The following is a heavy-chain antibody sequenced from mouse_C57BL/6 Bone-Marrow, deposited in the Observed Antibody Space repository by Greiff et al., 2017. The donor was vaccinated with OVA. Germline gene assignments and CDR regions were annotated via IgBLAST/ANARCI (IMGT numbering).Heavy chain of an antibody. V-gene: IGHV1-80*01. Sequence: QVQLQQSGAELVKPGASVKISCKASGYAFSSYWMNWVKQRPGKGLEWIGQIYPGDGDTNYNGKFKGKATLTADKSSSTAYMQLSSLTSEDSAVYFCARRAIYYDYDGDYWCQGTTLTVSS. D-gene: IGHD2-4*01. CDR1: GYAFSSYW. J-gene: IGHJ2*01. CDR2: IYPGDGDT. CDR3: ARRAIYYDYDGDY.